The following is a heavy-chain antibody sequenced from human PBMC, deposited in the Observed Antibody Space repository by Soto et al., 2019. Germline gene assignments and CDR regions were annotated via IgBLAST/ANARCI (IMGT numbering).Heavy chain of an antibody. CDR1: GFTFSNYW. J-gene: IGHJ4*02. CDR3: ARDLFDY. Sequence: SLRLSCAASGFTFSNYWMNWVRQAPGKGLGWVANINEDGSEKYYVDSAKGRFTISRDNAKNSLYLQMSSLRAEDTAVYYCARDLFDYWGQGTPVTVSS. V-gene: IGHV3-7*01. CDR2: INEDGSEK.